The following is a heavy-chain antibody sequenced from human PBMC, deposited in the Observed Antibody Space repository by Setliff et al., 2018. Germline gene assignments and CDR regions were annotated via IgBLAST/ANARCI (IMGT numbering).Heavy chain of an antibody. V-gene: IGHV3-72*01. J-gene: IGHJ6*04. CDR2: IRNNDNSYTT. D-gene: IGHD2-15*01. CDR3: ARIRLCGGRVICPAGRDVDV. CDR1: GFTFSAHY. Sequence: PGGSLRLSCAASGFTFSAHYMYWLRQAPGKGLEWVGRIRNNDNSYTTEYAASVKGRFTISRDDSKNSLYLQMNGLKTEDRAVDYCARIRLCGGRVICPAGRDVDVWGKGTTVTVSS.